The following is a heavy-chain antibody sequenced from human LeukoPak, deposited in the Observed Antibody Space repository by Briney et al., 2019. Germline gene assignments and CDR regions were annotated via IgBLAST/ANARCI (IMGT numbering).Heavy chain of an antibody. D-gene: IGHD6-19*01. Sequence: GGSLRLSCAASGFTVSSNYMSWVRQAPGKGLEWVSVIYSGGSTYYGDSVKGRFTISRDNSKNTPYLRMNSLRAEDTAVYYCARGLKYSTGWYYFDYWGQGTLVTVSS. V-gene: IGHV3-53*01. CDR1: GFTVSSNY. J-gene: IGHJ4*02. CDR2: IYSGGST. CDR3: ARGLKYSTGWYYFDY.